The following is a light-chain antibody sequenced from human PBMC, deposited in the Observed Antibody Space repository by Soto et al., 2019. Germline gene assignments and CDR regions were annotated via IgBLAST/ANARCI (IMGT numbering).Light chain of an antibody. V-gene: IGKV3-11*01. CDR2: DAS. CDR1: QSVSSY. CDR3: QQRANWWT. Sequence: IVLTQSPATLSLSPGERATLSCRASQSVSSYLAWYQQKPGQAPRLLIYDASNRAPGIPARFSGSGSGTDFTLTISSLEPEDFAVYYCQQRANWWTFGLWTKVDIK. J-gene: IGKJ1*01.